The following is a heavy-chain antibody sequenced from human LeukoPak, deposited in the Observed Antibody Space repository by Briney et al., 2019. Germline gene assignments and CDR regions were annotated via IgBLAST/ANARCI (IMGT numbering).Heavy chain of an antibody. CDR2: ISYDGSNK. V-gene: IGHV3-30*01. Sequence: GRSLRLSCAASGFTFSSYAMPWVRQAPGKGLEWVAVISYDGSNKYYAASVKGRFTISRDNSKNTLYLQMNSLRAEDTAVYYCARVETRNLLWSGYLYWGQGTLVTVSS. CDR3: ARVETRNLLWSGYLY. J-gene: IGHJ4*02. CDR1: GFTFSSYA. D-gene: IGHD3-3*01.